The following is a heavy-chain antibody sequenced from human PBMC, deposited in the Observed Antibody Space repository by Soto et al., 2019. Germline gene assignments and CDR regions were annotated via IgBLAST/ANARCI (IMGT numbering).Heavy chain of an antibody. CDR2: ISYDGSNK. D-gene: IGHD3-22*01. CDR1: GFTFSSYA. Sequence: PGGSLRLSCAASGFTFSSYAMHWVRQAPGKGLGWVAVISYDGSNKYYADSVKGRFTISRDNSKNTLYLQMNSLRAEDTAVYYCARVQPPKYYYDSSGYLGDVWGQGTTVTVSS. CDR3: ARVQPPKYYYDSSGYLGDV. V-gene: IGHV3-30-3*01. J-gene: IGHJ6*02.